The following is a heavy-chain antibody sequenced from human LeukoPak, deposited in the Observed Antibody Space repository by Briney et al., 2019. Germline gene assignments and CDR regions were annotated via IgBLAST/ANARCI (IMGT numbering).Heavy chain of an antibody. CDR1: GYSISSGYY. V-gene: IGHV4-38-2*01. Sequence: SETLSLTCAVSGYSISSGYYWGWIRQPPGKGLEWIGSIYHSGSTYYNPSLKSRVTISVDTSKNQFSLKLSSVTAADTAVYYCARHGSSRRYYYDSSGYLIDYWGQGTLVTVSS. D-gene: IGHD3-22*01. J-gene: IGHJ4*02. CDR2: IYHSGST. CDR3: ARHGSSRRYYYDSSGYLIDY.